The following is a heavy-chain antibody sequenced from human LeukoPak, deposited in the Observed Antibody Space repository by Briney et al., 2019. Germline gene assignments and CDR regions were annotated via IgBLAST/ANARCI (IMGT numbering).Heavy chain of an antibody. CDR2: IIPIFGAA. J-gene: IGHJ4*02. Sequence: SVKVSCKASGGTFSSYAISWVRQAPGQGLEWMGGIIPIFGAANYAQKFQGRVTITADESTSTAYMELSSLRSEDTAVYYCARGNDILTGYFFWGQGTLVTVSS. CDR1: GGTFSSYA. D-gene: IGHD3-9*01. V-gene: IGHV1-69*13. CDR3: ARGNDILTGYFF.